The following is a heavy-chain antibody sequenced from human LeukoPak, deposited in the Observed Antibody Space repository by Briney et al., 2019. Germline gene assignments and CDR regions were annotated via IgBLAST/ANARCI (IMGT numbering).Heavy chain of an antibody. J-gene: IGHJ6*03. Sequence: SETLSLTCTVSGYSISSGYYWGWIRQPPGKGLEWIGSIYHSGSTYYNPSLKSRVTLSVDTSKNQFSLKLSSVTAADTAVYYCVRGYDSSVHYYYYMDVWGKGTTVTVSS. V-gene: IGHV4-38-2*02. CDR3: VRGYDSSVHYYYYMDV. CDR1: GYSISSGYY. D-gene: IGHD3-22*01. CDR2: IYHSGST.